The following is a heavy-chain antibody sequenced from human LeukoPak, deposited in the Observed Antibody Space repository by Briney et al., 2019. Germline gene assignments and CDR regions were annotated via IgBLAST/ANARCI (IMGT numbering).Heavy chain of an antibody. J-gene: IGHJ2*01. D-gene: IGHD1-26*01. CDR1: GGSISSYY. Sequence: SETLSLTCTVSGGSISSYYWSWIRQHPGKGLEWIGYIYYSGSTYYNPSLKSRVTISVDTSKNQFSLKLSSVTAADTAVYYCARAKIGWQSARHWYFDLWGRGTLVTVSS. CDR2: IYYSGST. V-gene: IGHV4-59*06. CDR3: ARAKIGWQSARHWYFDL.